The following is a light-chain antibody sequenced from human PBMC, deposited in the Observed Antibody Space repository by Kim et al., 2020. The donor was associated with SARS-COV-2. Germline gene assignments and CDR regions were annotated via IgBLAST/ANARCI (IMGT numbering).Light chain of an antibody. CDR2: GAS. J-gene: IGKJ1*01. Sequence: EIVLTQSPGTLSLSPGERATLSCRASQSVSSNYLAWYQQKPGQAPRLLIYGASSRATGIPDRFSGSGSGTDFTLTISSLEPEDFAVYYWQQYGGPRLFGQGTKVDIK. V-gene: IGKV3-20*01. CDR1: QSVSSNY. CDR3: QQYGGPRL.